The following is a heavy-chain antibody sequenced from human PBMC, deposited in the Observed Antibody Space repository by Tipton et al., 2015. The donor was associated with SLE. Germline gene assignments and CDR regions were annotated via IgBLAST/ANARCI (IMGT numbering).Heavy chain of an antibody. D-gene: IGHD2-21*02. J-gene: IGHJ4*02. CDR2: IRGSGDTT. V-gene: IGHV3-23*01. CDR3: AKELSDRTAHCTGDCLGYFDY. Sequence: SLRLSCAASGFTFSNYIMTWVRQAPGKGLEWVATIRGSGDTTHYADSVKGRFTISRDNSKNTVYLQMNGLRAEDTALYYCAKELSDRTAHCTGDCLGYFDYWGQGALVTVSS. CDR1: GFTFSNYI.